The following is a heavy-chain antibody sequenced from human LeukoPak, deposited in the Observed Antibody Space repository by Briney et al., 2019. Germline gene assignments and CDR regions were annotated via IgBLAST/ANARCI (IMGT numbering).Heavy chain of an antibody. CDR3: AYCSGGSCYGRAEYFQH. Sequence: GGSLRLSCAASGFTFSSYAMSWVRQAPGKGLEWVSVISGSGGSTYYADSVKGRFSISRDNSKNTLYLQMNSLRGEDTAVYYCAYCSGGSCYGRAEYFQHWGQGTLVTVSS. D-gene: IGHD2-15*01. CDR1: GFTFSSYA. J-gene: IGHJ1*01. CDR2: ISGSGGST. V-gene: IGHV3-23*01.